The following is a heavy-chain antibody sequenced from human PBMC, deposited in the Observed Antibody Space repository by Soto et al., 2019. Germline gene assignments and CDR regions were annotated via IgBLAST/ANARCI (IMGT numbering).Heavy chain of an antibody. D-gene: IGHD6-13*01. V-gene: IGHV4-4*07. CDR2: IDASGNT. Sequence: TLSLTCTVSVDSITTYYWNWIRQPAGKGLEWIGRIDASGNTNYNPSLNSRVTLSVDTSKKQFSLKLTSVTAADTAVYYCARFSSNWFQTEGMDVWGQGTTVTVSS. J-gene: IGHJ6*02. CDR1: VDSITTYY. CDR3: ARFSSNWFQTEGMDV.